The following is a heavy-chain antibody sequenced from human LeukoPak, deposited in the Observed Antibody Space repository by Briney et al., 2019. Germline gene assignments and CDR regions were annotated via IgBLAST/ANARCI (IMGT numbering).Heavy chain of an antibody. J-gene: IGHJ4*02. D-gene: IGHD5-18*01. Sequence: SETLSLTCAVYGGSFSGYYWSWIRQPPGKGLEWIGEINHSGSTNYNPSLKSRVTISVDTFKNQFSLKLSSVTAADTAVYYCARGRLFGSSYAHVFDYWGQGTLVTVSS. CDR2: INHSGST. CDR1: GGSFSGYY. CDR3: ARGRLFGSSYAHVFDY. V-gene: IGHV4-34*01.